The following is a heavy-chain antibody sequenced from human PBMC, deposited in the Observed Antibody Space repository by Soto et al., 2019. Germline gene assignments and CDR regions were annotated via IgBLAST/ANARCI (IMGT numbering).Heavy chain of an antibody. CDR2: MSHSGGT. CDR3: ARVERGTATTVVDAFDI. D-gene: IGHD1-1*01. CDR1: GGFVSSGSYY. V-gene: IGHV4-61*01. J-gene: IGHJ3*02. Sequence: SETLSLTCAVYGGFVSSGSYYWSWIRQPPGKGLEWIGEMSHSGGTHFNPSLKSRVTISVDTSKNQFSLKMSSVTAADTALYYCARVERGTATTVVDAFDIWGPGTTVTVS.